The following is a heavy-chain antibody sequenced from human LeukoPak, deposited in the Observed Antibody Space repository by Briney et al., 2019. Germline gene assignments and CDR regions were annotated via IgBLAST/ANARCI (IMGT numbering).Heavy chain of an antibody. D-gene: IGHD3-9*01. J-gene: IGHJ4*02. CDR2: IYPGDSYT. Sequence: GESLKISRKTSGYSFTSYWIGWVRQMPGKGLEWIRIIYPGDSYTTSSPSFQGQVTISADKSINTAYLQWSSLQASDTAMYYCARTAVISTGFGSDYWGQGTLVTVSS. CDR3: ARTAVISTGFGSDY. V-gene: IGHV5-51*01. CDR1: GYSFTSYW.